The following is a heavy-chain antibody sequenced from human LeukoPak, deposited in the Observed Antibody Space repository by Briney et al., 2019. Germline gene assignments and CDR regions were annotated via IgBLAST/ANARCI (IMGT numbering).Heavy chain of an antibody. CDR2: IYYSGST. J-gene: IGHJ4*02. CDR3: ASRNYYDILTGYYKGVDY. D-gene: IGHD3-9*01. Sequence: PSQTLSLTCTVSGGSISSSSYYWGWIRQPPGKGLEWIGSIYYSGSTYYNPSLKSRVTISVDTSKNQFSLKLSSVTAADTAVYYCASRNYYDILTGYYKGVDYWGQGTLVTVSS. V-gene: IGHV4-39*07. CDR1: GGSISSSSYY.